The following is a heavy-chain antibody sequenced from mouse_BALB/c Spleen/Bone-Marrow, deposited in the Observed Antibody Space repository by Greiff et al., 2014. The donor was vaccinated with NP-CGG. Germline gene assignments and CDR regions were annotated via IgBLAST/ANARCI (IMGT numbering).Heavy chain of an antibody. D-gene: IGHD2-4*01. J-gene: IGHJ2*01. CDR3: ARGLPLDF. CDR1: GYTFSNYW. Sequence: VQLQQSGAELLKPGASVKISCKATGYTFSNYWIEWVKQRPGHGLEWIGETLPGSGTTNYNEKFDDKAAFTADTSSNTAYMQLSSLTSEDSAVYYCARGLPLDFWGQGTTLTVSS. CDR2: TLPGSGTT. V-gene: IGHV1-9*01.